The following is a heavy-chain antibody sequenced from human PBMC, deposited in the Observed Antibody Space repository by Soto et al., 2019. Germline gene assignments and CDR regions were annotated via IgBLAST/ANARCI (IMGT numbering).Heavy chain of an antibody. CDR3: ARDEYQLLSSVSWFDS. Sequence: SETLSLTCTVSGGSISDDSYWSWIRQTPGKGLEWIGYIYHTGNTYYNPSLRSRVSISVDRSKSQFSLKLISVTAADTAVYFCARDEYQLLSSVSWFDSWGQGTLVTVSS. V-gene: IGHV4-30-4*01. D-gene: IGHD2-2*01. CDR2: IYHTGNT. J-gene: IGHJ5*01. CDR1: GGSISDDSY.